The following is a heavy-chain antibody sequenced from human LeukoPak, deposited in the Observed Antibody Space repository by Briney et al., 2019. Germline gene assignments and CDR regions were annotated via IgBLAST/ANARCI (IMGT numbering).Heavy chain of an antibody. V-gene: IGHV3-21*04. CDR1: GFTFSSYS. D-gene: IGHD3-22*01. J-gene: IGHJ6*03. Sequence: GGSLRLSCAASGFTFSSYSMNWVRQAPGKGLEWVSSISSSSSYIYYADSVKGRFTISRDNAKNSLYLQMNSLRADDTAVYYCAKGSGDSSGYYYNYYYYYMDVWGKGTTVTVSS. CDR2: ISSSSSYI. CDR3: AKGSGDSSGYYYNYYYYYMDV.